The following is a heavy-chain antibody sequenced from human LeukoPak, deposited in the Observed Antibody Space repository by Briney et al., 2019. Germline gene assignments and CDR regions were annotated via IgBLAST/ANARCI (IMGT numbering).Heavy chain of an antibody. D-gene: IGHD3-16*01. CDR1: GYSITSGYY. CDR2: ISHSGRT. CDR3: ARVGARAFDV. V-gene: IGHV4-38-2*02. J-gene: IGHJ3*01. Sequence: SETLSLTCSVSGYSITSGYYWGWIRQPPGKGLEWIASISHSGRTYFNPSLKSRVTISVDTSKNQFSLKLSSVTAADTAVYYCARVGARAFDVWGQGTMVTVSS.